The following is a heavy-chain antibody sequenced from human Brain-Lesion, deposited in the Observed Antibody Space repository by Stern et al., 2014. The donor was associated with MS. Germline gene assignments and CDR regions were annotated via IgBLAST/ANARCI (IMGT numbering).Heavy chain of an antibody. CDR1: GFTFENYG. CDR3: ARRRSLLGPYAMDV. D-gene: IGHD3-16*01. V-gene: IGHV3-33*01. Sequence: QVQLQSGGGVVQPGRSLRLSCAASGFTFENYGMHWVRQAPGKGLEWVALIWYDGTEEYYTDSVKGRFTIFRDNSKRILYLQMNRLRAEDTAVYYCARRRSLLGPYAMDVWGQGTPVIVSS. CDR2: IWYDGTEE. J-gene: IGHJ6*02.